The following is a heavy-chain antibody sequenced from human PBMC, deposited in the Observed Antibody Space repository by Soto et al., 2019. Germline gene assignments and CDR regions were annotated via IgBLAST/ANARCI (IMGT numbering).Heavy chain of an antibody. CDR3: ARLYSSGHFYYYYGMDV. Sequence: SETLSLTCTVSGGSISSYYWSWIRQPPGKGLEWIGYIYYSGSTNYNPSLKSRVTISVDTSKNQFSLKLSSVTAADTAVYYCARLYSSGHFYYYYGMDVWGQGTTVTVS. D-gene: IGHD6-19*01. V-gene: IGHV4-59*01. J-gene: IGHJ6*02. CDR1: GGSISSYY. CDR2: IYYSGST.